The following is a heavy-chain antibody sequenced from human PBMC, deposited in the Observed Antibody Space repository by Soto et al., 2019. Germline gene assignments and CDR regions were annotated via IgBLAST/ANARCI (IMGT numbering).Heavy chain of an antibody. CDR1: VYTVTTYG. D-gene: IGHD3-16*01. V-gene: IGHV1-18*03. Sequence: QVQLVQSGAEVKKPAASVKVSCKAPVYTVTTYGIRWVRQAPGQGLEWMGWSNAYNRTTNYAQKLQVRVTMTRDTSTSTAYMELRSLRFDDVAVYYGARDWFGVDRWGHGTLVTVS. CDR3: ARDWFGVDR. CDR2: SNAYNRTT. J-gene: IGHJ5*02.